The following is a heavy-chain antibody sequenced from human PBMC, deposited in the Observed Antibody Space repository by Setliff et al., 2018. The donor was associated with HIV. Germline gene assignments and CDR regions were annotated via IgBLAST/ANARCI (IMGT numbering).Heavy chain of an antibody. J-gene: IGHJ6*03. CDR1: GPSTNIHY. CDR2: IYSTGST. Sequence: SETLSLTCTVSGPSTNIHYWSWIRQSPGKGFEWIGYIYSTGSTNYNPSLKSRVTISVDTSKNQFSLKLSSVTAADTAVYYCNIYYYYYMDVWGKGTTVTVSS. CDR3: NIYYYYYMDV. V-gene: IGHV4-59*11.